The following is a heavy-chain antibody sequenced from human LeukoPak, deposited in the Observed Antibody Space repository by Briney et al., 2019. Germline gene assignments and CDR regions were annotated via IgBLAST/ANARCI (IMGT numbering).Heavy chain of an antibody. CDR1: GGSVSGSSYF. V-gene: IGHV4-39*07. J-gene: IGHJ4*02. CDR2: VYYTGAS. CDR3: ARGAPPQN. Sequence: PSETLSLTCTVSGGSVSGSSYFWDWIRQPPGKGLEWIGSVYYTGASYYNPSLKSRVTISIDTSKNHFSLNLTSVTAADTAVYYCARGAPPQNWGQGALVTVSS.